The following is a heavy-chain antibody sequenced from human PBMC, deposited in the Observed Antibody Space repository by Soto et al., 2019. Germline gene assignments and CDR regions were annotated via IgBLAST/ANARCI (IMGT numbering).Heavy chain of an antibody. CDR1: GGSISSGGYY. CDR2: IYYSGRT. V-gene: IGHV4-31*03. D-gene: IGHD3-10*01. CDR3: AGIVSSAHGEFSD. J-gene: IGHJ4*02. Sequence: QVQLQESGPGLVKPSQTLSLTCTVSGGSISSGGYYWSWIRQHPGKGLEWIGYIYYSGRTYYNPSLKGRVTISVDTSKNQFSLKLSSVTAADTAVYYCAGIVSSAHGEFSDWGQGTLVTVSS.